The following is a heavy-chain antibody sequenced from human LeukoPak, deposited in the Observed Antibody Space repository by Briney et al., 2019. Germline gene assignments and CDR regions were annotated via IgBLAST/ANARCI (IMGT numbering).Heavy chain of an antibody. J-gene: IGHJ5*02. D-gene: IGHD2-2*02. CDR3: ARDLRDIVVVPAAIAGGFDP. Sequence: GRSLRLSCAASGFTFSSYAMHWVRQAPGKGLEWVAVISYDGSNKYYADSVKGRFTISRDNSKNTLYLQMNSLRAEDTAVYYCARDLRDIVVVPAAIAGGFDPWGQGTLVTVPS. CDR1: GFTFSSYA. V-gene: IGHV3-30*04. CDR2: ISYDGSNK.